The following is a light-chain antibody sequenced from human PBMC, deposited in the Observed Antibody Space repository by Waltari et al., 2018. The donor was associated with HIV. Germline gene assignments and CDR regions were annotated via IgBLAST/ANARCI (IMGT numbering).Light chain of an antibody. CDR1: QSTSRW. CDR2: RVS. CDR3: QQYNNYLFT. Sequence: DIQMTQSPSTLSASVGDRVTITCRASQSTSRWLAWYQPKPGKAPKLLISRVSNLESGVPSRFSGSGSGTEVTLTISSLQPDDFAVYYCQQYNNYLFTFGPGTKVDIK. J-gene: IGKJ3*01. V-gene: IGKV1-5*03.